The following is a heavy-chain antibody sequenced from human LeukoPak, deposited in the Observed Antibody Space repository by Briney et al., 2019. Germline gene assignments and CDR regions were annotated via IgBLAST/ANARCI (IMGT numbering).Heavy chain of an antibody. D-gene: IGHD6-13*01. Sequence: SETLSLTCTVSGGSISSSSYYWGWIRKPPGKGLEWIGSIYYSGNTYYNPSLKSRVTISVDTSKNQFSLKLSSVTAADTAVYYCARLFSSSWYRGAFDLWGQGTMVTVSS. V-gene: IGHV4-39*01. CDR2: IYYSGNT. CDR1: GGSISSSSYY. J-gene: IGHJ3*01. CDR3: ARLFSSSWYRGAFDL.